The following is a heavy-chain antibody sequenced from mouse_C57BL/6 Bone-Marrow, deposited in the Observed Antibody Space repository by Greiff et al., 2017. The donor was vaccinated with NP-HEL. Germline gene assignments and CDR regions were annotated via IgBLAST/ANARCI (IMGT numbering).Heavy chain of an antibody. CDR3: APGTWYFDV. Sequence: VQLQQSGPELVKPGASVKISCKASGYTFTDYYMNWVKQSHGKSLEWIGDINPNNGGTSYNQKFKGKATLTVDKSSSTAYMELRSLTSEDSAVYYCAPGTWYFDVWGTGTTVTVSS. CDR2: INPNNGGT. D-gene: IGHD4-1*01. V-gene: IGHV1-26*01. CDR1: GYTFTDYY. J-gene: IGHJ1*03.